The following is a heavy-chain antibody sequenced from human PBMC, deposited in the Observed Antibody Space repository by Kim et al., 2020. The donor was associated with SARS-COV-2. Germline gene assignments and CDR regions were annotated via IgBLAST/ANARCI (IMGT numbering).Heavy chain of an antibody. J-gene: IGHJ6*02. CDR1: GFTFSDYY. CDR3: AREGTKYYDILTGYYGRDYGMDV. D-gene: IGHD3-9*01. Sequence: GGSLRLSCAASGFTFSDYYMSWIRQAPGKGLEWVSYISSSGSTIYYTDSVKGRFTISRDNAKNSLYLQMNSLRAEDTAVYYCAREGTKYYDILTGYYGRDYGMDVWGQGTTVTVSS. CDR2: ISSSGSTI. V-gene: IGHV3-11*01.